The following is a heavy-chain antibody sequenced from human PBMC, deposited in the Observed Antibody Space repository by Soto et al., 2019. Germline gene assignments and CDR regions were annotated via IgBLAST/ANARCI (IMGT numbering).Heavy chain of an antibody. CDR3: ARDVGKATPWGFDP. CDR1: GGTFSSYT. D-gene: IGHD5-12*01. Sequence: SVKVSCKASGGTFSSYTISWVRQAPGQGLEWMGGIIPILGIANYAQKSQGRVTITADKSTSTAYMELSSLRSEDTAVYYCARDVGKATPWGFDPWGQGTLVTVSS. J-gene: IGHJ5*02. V-gene: IGHV1-69*10. CDR2: IIPILGIA.